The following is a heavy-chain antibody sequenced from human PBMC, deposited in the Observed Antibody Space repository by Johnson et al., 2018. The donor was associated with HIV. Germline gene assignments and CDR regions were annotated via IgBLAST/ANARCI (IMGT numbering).Heavy chain of an antibody. CDR1: GFTFSSYA. D-gene: IGHD6-13*01. CDR3: AKGIAAAGTGAFDI. Sequence: QVQLVESGGGVVQPGRSLRLSCAASGFTFSSYAMHWVRQAPGKGLEWVAVISYDGSNTYYADSVKGRFTISRDNSKNTLYLQMNSLRAEDTAVYYCAKGIAAAGTGAFDIWGQGTMVTVSS. V-gene: IGHV3-30-3*01. J-gene: IGHJ3*02. CDR2: ISYDGSNT.